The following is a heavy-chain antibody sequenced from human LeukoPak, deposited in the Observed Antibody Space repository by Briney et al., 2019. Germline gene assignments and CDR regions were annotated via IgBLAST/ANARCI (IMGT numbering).Heavy chain of an antibody. J-gene: IGHJ4*02. D-gene: IGHD2/OR15-2a*01. CDR3: MSHPRIQGGVDY. Sequence: GGSLRLSCAVSGLYFPELWMSWVRLSPEKGLEWIGRIKSNVDGGTADYMTSVKGRFTISRDDSKYTLYLQLSSLKTEDTGIYYCMSHPRIQGGVDYWGRGTLVTVSS. CDR2: IKSNVDGGTA. CDR1: GLYFPELW. V-gene: IGHV3-15*01.